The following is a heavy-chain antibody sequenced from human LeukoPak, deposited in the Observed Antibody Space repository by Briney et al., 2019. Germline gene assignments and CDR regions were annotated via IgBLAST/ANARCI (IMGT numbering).Heavy chain of an antibody. Sequence: GGSLRLSCAASGFTFSSHWMNWVRQAPGKGLEWVSYITSSGSTRYYADSVKGRFTISRDNAKNSLYLQMNSLRAEDTAVYYCAIPIAVAGTLDYWGQGTLVTVSS. CDR3: AIPIAVAGTLDY. D-gene: IGHD6-19*01. CDR1: GFTFSSHW. J-gene: IGHJ4*02. CDR2: ITSSGSTR. V-gene: IGHV3-48*04.